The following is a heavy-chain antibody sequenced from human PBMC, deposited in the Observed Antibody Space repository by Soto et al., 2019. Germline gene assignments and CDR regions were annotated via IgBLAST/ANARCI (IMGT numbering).Heavy chain of an antibody. D-gene: IGHD3-9*01. Sequence: QVQLVESGGGVVQPGRSLRLSCAASGFTFSSYGMHWVRQAPGKGLEWVAVISYDGSNKYYADSVKGRFTISRDNSKNTLYLQMNSLRAEDTAVYYCAKDRGYDILTGYYYGMDVWGQGTTVTVSS. CDR3: AKDRGYDILTGYYYGMDV. V-gene: IGHV3-30*18. J-gene: IGHJ6*02. CDR2: ISYDGSNK. CDR1: GFTFSSYG.